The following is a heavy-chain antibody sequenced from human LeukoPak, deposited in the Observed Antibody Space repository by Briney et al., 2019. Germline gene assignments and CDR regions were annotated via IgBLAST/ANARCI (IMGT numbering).Heavy chain of an antibody. D-gene: IGHD1-26*01. Sequence: PGGSLRLSCAASGFTVSSNYMSWVRQAPGKGLEWVSVIYSGGSTYYADSVKGRFTIFRDNSKNTLYLQMNSLRAEDTAVYYCARDIGVGATTTFDYWGQGTLVTVSS. CDR3: ARDIGVGATTTFDY. V-gene: IGHV3-66*01. CDR1: GFTVSSNY. CDR2: IYSGGST. J-gene: IGHJ4*02.